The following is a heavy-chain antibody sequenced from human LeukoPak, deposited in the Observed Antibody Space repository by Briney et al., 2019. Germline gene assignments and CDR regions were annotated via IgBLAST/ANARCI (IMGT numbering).Heavy chain of an antibody. CDR1: GGFFGGYY. J-gene: IGHJ4*02. CDR3: ATYSSGWYPFDY. D-gene: IGHD6-19*01. Sequence: SETLSLTCAVYGGFFGGYYWIWIRQPPVHGLAWIGEINHSGSTNYNPSLKSRVTISVDTSKNQFSLKLSSVTAADTAVYYCATYSSGWYPFDYWGQGTLVTVSS. V-gene: IGHV4-34*01. CDR2: INHSGST.